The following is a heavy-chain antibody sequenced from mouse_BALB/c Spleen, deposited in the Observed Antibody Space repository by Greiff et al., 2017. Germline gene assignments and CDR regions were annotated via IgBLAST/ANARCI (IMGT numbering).Heavy chain of an antibody. Sequence: EVKLVESGGGLVKPGGSLKLSCAASGFTFSSYTMSWVRQTPEKRLEWVATISSGGSYTYYPDSVKGRFTISRDNAKNTLYLQMSSLKSEDTAMYYCTRDGLLDAMDYWGQGTSVTVSS. V-gene: IGHV5-6-4*01. CDR2: ISSGGSYT. CDR3: TRDGLLDAMDY. CDR1: GFTFSSYT. J-gene: IGHJ4*01. D-gene: IGHD2-10*01.